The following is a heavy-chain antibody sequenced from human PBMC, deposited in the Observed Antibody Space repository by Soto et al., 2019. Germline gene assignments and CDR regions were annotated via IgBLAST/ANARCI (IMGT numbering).Heavy chain of an antibody. J-gene: IGHJ6*02. CDR2: INSDGSST. Sequence: EVQLVESGGGLVQPGGSLSLSCAASGFTFSSYWMHWVRQAPGKGLVWVSRINSDGSSTSYADSVKGRFTISRDNAKNTLYLQRNSRRAEDTAVYYCARAGYSYSHYYYYGMDVWGQGTTVTVSS. D-gene: IGHD5-18*01. V-gene: IGHV3-74*01. CDR3: ARAGYSYSHYYYYGMDV. CDR1: GFTFSSYW.